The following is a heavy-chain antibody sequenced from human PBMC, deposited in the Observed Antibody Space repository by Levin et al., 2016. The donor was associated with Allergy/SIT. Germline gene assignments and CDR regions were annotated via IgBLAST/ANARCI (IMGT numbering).Heavy chain of an antibody. CDR2: ISWNSGSI. CDR1: GFTFDDYA. CDR3: ARDLWYYYDSSGRADY. V-gene: IGHV3-9*01. Sequence: GGSLRLSCAASGFTFDDYAMHWVRQAPGKGLEWVSGISWNSGSIGYADSVKGRFTISRDNAKNSLYLQMNSLRAEDTAVYYCARDLWYYYDSSGRADYWGQGTLVTVSS. J-gene: IGHJ4*02. D-gene: IGHD3-22*01.